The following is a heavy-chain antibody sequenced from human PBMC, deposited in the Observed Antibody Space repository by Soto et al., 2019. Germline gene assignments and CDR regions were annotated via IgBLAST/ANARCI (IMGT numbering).Heavy chain of an antibody. CDR2: TWYDGSNK. D-gene: IGHD3-16*01. CDR1: GFTYG. J-gene: IGHJ4*02. Sequence: QVQQVESGGGVVQPGRSLRLSCAASGFTYGMHWVRQAPGKGLEWVAVTWYDGSNKYYADSVKGRFTISRDNSKNTLYLQMNSLGAEDTSVYYCALDGGGFIRRSYFDYWGQGTLVTVSS. CDR3: ALDGGGFIRRSYFDY. V-gene: IGHV3-33*01.